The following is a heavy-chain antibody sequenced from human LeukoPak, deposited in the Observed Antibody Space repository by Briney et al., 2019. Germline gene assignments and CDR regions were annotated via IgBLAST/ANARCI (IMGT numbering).Heavy chain of an antibody. J-gene: IGHJ5*02. CDR2: INHSGST. Sequence: KPSETLSLTCAVYGGSFSGYYWSWIRQPPGKGLEWIGEINHSGSTNYNPSLKSRVTISVDTSKNQFSLKLSSVTAADTAVYYCASLRGYSYGENLNWFDPWGQGTLVTVSS. CDR3: ASLRGYSYGENLNWFDP. CDR1: GGSFSGYY. D-gene: IGHD5-18*01. V-gene: IGHV4-34*01.